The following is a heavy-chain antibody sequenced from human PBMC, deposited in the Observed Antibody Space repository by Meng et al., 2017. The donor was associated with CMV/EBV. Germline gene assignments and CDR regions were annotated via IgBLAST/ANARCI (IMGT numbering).Heavy chain of an antibody. V-gene: IGHV1-69*01. J-gene: IGHJ2*01. CDR1: GGTFSSYA. CDR2: IIPIFGTA. D-gene: IGHD1-20*01. Sequence: QEQQVQSGAEVTKPGTSVKVSCKASGGTFSSYASSWVRQAPGQGLEWMGGIIPIFGTANYAQKFQGRVTITADESTSTAYMELSSLRSEDTAVYYCASVTGIGWWYFDLWGRGTLVTVSS. CDR3: ASVTGIGWWYFDL.